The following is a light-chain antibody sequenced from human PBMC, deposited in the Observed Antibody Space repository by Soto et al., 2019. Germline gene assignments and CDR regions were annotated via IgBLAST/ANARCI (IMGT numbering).Light chain of an antibody. CDR2: GAS. Sequence: EIVLTQSPGTLSLSPGARATLSCRASQSVSSSYLAWYQQKPGQAPRLLIYGASRRATGIPDRFSGSGSVTDFTLTISRLEHEDLAVYYCQQYGSPYTFGQRTKLEIK. V-gene: IGKV3-20*01. CDR1: QSVSSSY. CDR3: QQYGSPYT. J-gene: IGKJ2*01.